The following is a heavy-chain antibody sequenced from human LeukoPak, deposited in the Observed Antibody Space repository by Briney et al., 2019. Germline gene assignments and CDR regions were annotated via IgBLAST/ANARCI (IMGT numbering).Heavy chain of an antibody. CDR2: IYYSGST. CDR1: GGSISSYY. CDR3: ARAVARAAAGRLVAFRGGPQDY. J-gene: IGHJ4*02. V-gene: IGHV4-59*12. Sequence: RASETLSLTCTVSGGSISSYYWSWIRQPPGKGLEWIGYIYYSGSTNYNPSLKSRVTISVDTSKNQFSLKLSSVTAADTTVYYCARAVARAAAGRLVAFRGGPQDYWGQGTLVTVSS. D-gene: IGHD6-13*01.